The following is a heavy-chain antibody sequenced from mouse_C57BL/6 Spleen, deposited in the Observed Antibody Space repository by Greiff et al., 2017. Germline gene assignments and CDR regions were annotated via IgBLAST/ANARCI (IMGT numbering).Heavy chain of an antibody. Sequence: QVQLQQSGPELVKPGASVKISCKASGYAFSSSWMNWVKQRPGKGLEWIGRIYPGDGDTNYNGKFKGKATLTADKSSSTAYMQLSSLTSEDSAVYFCARSRGNYDFDYWGQGTTLTVSS. V-gene: IGHV1-82*01. D-gene: IGHD2-1*01. CDR1: GYAFSSSW. CDR2: IYPGDGDT. CDR3: ARSRGNYDFDY. J-gene: IGHJ2*01.